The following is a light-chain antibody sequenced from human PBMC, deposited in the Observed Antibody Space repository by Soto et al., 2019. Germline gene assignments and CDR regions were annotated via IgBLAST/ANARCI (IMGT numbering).Light chain of an antibody. CDR1: QSVSSY. CDR3: QQRSNWPPLLT. CDR2: DAS. Sequence: EIVLTQSPATLSLSPGERATLSCRASQSVSSYLAWYQQKPGQAPRLLIYDASNRATGIPARFSGSGSWTEFTLTIISLEPEDFAVYYCQQRSNWPPLLTFGGGTKVEIK. V-gene: IGKV3-11*01. J-gene: IGKJ4*02.